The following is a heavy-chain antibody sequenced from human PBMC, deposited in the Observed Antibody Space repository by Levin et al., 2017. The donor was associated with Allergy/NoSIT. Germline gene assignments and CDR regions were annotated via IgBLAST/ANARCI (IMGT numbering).Heavy chain of an antibody. D-gene: IGHD2-2*01. J-gene: IGHJ4*02. CDR2: IKSDGSNT. V-gene: IGHV3-74*01. CDR3: ARGGCSSTSCLDN. Sequence: GGSLRLSCAASGFTFSNYWMHWVRQAPGKGLVWVSHIKSDGSNTNYADSVKGRFTISRDNAKNTLYLQMNSLRDEDTAVYYCARGGCSSTSCLDNWGQGTLVTVSP. CDR1: GFTFSNYW.